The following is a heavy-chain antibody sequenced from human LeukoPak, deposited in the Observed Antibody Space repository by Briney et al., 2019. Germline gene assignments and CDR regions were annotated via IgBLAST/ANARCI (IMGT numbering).Heavy chain of an antibody. CDR2: IWYDGSNK. J-gene: IGHJ6*02. V-gene: IGHV3-33*01. D-gene: IGHD3-10*01. CDR1: GFTFSSYG. Sequence: GGSLRLSCAASGFTFSSYGMHWGRQAPGKGLEWVAVIWYDGSNKYYADSVKGRFTISRDNSKNTLYLQMNSLRAEDTAVYYCARDRATMARGYYGMDVWGQGTTVTVSS. CDR3: ARDRATMARGYYGMDV.